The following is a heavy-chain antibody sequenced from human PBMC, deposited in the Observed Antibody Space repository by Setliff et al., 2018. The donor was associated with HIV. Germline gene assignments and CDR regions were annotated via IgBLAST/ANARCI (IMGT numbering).Heavy chain of an antibody. D-gene: IGHD4-4*01. CDR3: ARDSGDDYSDYYYYGMDV. Sequence: ASVKVSCKASGYTFTTYAMHWVRQAPGQRLEWMGWINAGHGDTKYSQKFQGRVIFTWDTSASTAYIELSSLRSEDTALYYGARDSGDDYSDYYYYGMDVWGQGTTVTVSS. J-gene: IGHJ6*02. V-gene: IGHV1-3*01. CDR1: GYTFTTYA. CDR2: INAGHGDT.